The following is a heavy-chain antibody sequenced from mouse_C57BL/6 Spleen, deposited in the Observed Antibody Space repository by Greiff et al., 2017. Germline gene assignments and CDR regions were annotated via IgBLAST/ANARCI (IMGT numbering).Heavy chain of an antibody. Sequence: QVQLKQPGTELVKPGASVKLSCKASGYTFTSYWMHWVKQRPGQGLEWIGNINPSNGGTNYNEKFKSKATLTVDKSSSTAYMQLSSLTSEDSAVYYCAREKMGYGTRYFDVWGTGTTVTVSS. J-gene: IGHJ1*03. V-gene: IGHV1-53*01. D-gene: IGHD1-1*01. CDR2: INPSNGGT. CDR3: AREKMGYGTRYFDV. CDR1: GYTFTSYW.